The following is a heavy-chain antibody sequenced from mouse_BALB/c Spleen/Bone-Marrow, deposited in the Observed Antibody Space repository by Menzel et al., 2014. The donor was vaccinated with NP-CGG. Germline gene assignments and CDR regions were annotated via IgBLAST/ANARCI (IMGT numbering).Heavy chain of an antibody. CDR3: ASPSDGNPFAY. D-gene: IGHD2-1*01. J-gene: IGHJ3*01. Sequence: VQRVESGPQLVRPGASVKISCKASGYSFTSYWMHWVKQRPGQGLEWIGMIDPSDSETRLNQKFKDKATLTVDKSSSTAYVQLSSPTSEDSAVYYCASPSDGNPFAYWGQRTLVTVSA. CDR1: GYSFTSYW. V-gene: IGHV1S126*01. CDR2: IDPSDSET.